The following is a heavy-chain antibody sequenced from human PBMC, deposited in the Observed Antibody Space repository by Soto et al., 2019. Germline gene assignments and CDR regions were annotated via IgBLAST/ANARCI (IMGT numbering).Heavy chain of an antibody. Sequence: PGGSLRLSCAASGFTFSSYSMSWVRQAPGKGLEWVSAISGSGGSTYYADSVKGRFTISRDNSKNTLYLQMNSLRAEDTAVYYCAKDFNYYGSGNDPGPDAFDIWGQGTMVTVSS. CDR3: AKDFNYYGSGNDPGPDAFDI. J-gene: IGHJ3*02. D-gene: IGHD3-10*01. CDR1: GFTFSSYS. V-gene: IGHV3-23*01. CDR2: ISGSGGST.